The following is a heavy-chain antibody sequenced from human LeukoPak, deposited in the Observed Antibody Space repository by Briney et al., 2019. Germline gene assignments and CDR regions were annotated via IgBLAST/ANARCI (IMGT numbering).Heavy chain of an antibody. D-gene: IGHD6-19*01. J-gene: IGHJ4*02. V-gene: IGHV3-9*01. CDR2: ISWNSGSI. CDR3: AKDRRPIAVAGSGDY. CDR1: GFTFDDYA. Sequence: GRSLRLSCAASGFTFDDYAMHWVRQAPGKGLEWVSGISWNSGSIVYADSVKGRFTISRDNAKNSLHLQMNSLRAEATALYYCAKDRRPIAVAGSGDYWGPGTPVTVSS.